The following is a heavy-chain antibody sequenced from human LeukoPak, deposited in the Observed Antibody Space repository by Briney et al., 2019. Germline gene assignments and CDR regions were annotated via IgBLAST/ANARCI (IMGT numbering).Heavy chain of an antibody. J-gene: IGHJ4*02. Sequence: GGSLRLSCEASRFIFSSYSMNWVRQAPGKGLEWLSYISESSSHRYYADSVKGRFTISRDNAKNSLYLEMNGLRAEDTAVYYCAKDATQGSGWYYFDYWGQGTLVTVSS. D-gene: IGHD6-19*01. CDR3: AKDATQGSGWYYFDY. V-gene: IGHV3-21*04. CDR2: ISESSSHR. CDR1: RFIFSSYS.